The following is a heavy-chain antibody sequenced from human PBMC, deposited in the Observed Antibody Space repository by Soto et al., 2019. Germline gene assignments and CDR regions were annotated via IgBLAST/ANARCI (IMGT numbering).Heavy chain of an antibody. J-gene: IGHJ4*02. CDR2: IYYSGST. CDR1: GGSISSYY. D-gene: IGHD3-10*01. Sequence: KPSETLSLTCTVSGGSISSYYWSWIRQPPGKGLEWVGYIYYSGSTNYNPSLKSRVTISVDTSKNQFSLKLSSVTAADTAVYYCASSWGNSGYFDYWGQGTLVTVSS. CDR3: ASSWGNSGYFDY. V-gene: IGHV4-59*01.